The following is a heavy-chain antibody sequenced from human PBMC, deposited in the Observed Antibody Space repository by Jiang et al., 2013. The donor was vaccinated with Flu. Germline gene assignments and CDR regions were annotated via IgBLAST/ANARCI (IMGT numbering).Heavy chain of an antibody. V-gene: IGHV1-18*01. J-gene: IGHJ4*02. CDR3: ARAPDYGSGRTNSLLFDY. CDR1: GYTFTSYG. D-gene: IGHD3-10*01. CDR2: ISAYNGNT. Sequence: SGAEVKKPGASVKVSCKASGYTFTSYGISWVRQAPGQGLEWMGWISAYNGNTNYAQKFQGRVTMTTDTSTSTAYMELRSLRSDDTAVYYCARAPDYGSGRTNSLLFDYWAREPWSPSP.